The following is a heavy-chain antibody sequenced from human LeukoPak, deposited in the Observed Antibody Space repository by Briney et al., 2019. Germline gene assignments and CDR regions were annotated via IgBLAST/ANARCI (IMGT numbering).Heavy chain of an antibody. CDR3: ASEYDSSGYFY. V-gene: IGHV4-59*08. D-gene: IGHD3-22*01. J-gene: IGHJ4*02. CDR1: GGSISRYY. CDR2: IYYSGST. Sequence: SETLSLTCTVSGGSISRYYWSWIRQPPGKGLEWIGYIYYSGSTNYNPSLKSRVTISVDTSKNQFSLKLSSVTAADTAVYYCASEYDSSGYFYWGQGTLVTVSS.